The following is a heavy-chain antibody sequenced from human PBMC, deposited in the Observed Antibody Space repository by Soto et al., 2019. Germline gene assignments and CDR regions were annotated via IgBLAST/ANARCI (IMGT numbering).Heavy chain of an antibody. J-gene: IGHJ4*02. V-gene: IGHV3-48*03. D-gene: IGHD6-13*01. CDR3: VRDTMRASAAASLDY. CDR2: ISVSGNII. CDR1: GFTFSTYE. Sequence: EVQLVESGGGLVQPGGSLRLSCAASGFTFSTYEFNWVRQAPGRGREWISYISVSGNIIKYADSVKGRFTISRDNAENSLHLHMSSLRVDDTAVYCCVRDTMRASAAASLDYWGQGTQVIVSS.